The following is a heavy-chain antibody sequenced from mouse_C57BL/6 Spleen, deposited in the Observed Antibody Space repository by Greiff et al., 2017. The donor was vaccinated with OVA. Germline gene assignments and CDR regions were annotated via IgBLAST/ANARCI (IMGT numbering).Heavy chain of an antibody. CDR3: ARSYYGNFDV. J-gene: IGHJ1*03. D-gene: IGHD1-1*01. CDR2: INPGSGGT. CDR1: GYAFTNYL. V-gene: IGHV1-54*01. Sequence: VQLQQSGAELVRPGTSVKVSCKASGYAFTNYLIEWVKQRPGQGLEWIGVINPGSGGTNYNEKFKGKATLTADKSSSTAYMQLSSLTSEDSAVYFCARSYYGNFDVWGTGTTVTVSS.